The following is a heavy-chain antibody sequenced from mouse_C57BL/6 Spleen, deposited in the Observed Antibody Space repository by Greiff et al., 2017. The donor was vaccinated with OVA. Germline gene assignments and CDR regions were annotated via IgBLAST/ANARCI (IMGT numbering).Heavy chain of an antibody. D-gene: IGHD1-1*01. V-gene: IGHV4-1*01. CDR2: INPDSSTI. CDR1: GVDFSRYW. CDR3: AKITTVVDGGYYFDY. Sequence: EAGGVDFSRYWMSWVRRAPGKGLEWIGEINPDSSTINYAPSLKDKFIISRDNAKNTLYLQMSKVRSEDTALYYCAKITTVVDGGYYFDYWGQGTTLTVSS. J-gene: IGHJ2*01.